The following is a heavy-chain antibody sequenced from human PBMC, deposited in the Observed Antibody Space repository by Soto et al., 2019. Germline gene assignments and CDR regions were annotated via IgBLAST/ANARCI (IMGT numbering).Heavy chain of an antibody. Sequence: EVQLVESGGGLVKPGGSLRLSCAASGFTFSSYSMNWVRQAPGKGLEWVSSISRSSSYIYYADSVKGRFTISRENAKNSLYLQMNSLRAEDTAVYYCARDQPGYSYGYGLGYWGQGTLVTVSS. CDR3: ARDQPGYSYGYGLGY. CDR1: GFTFSSYS. D-gene: IGHD5-18*01. V-gene: IGHV3-21*01. CDR2: ISRSSSYI. J-gene: IGHJ4*02.